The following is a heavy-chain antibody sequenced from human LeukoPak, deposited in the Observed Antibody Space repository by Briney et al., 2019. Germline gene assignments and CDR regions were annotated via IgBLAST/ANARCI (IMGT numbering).Heavy chain of an antibody. CDR3: ARVVTPRYCSTTSCYWKGWFDP. J-gene: IGHJ5*02. CDR1: VSTFSRFA. Sequence: ASVKVSCKDSVSTFSRFAMSWVRRAPRQGLEWMGGIIPIFGTANYAQRFQGRVTITADESTGTAYMELSGLRSEDTAVYYCARVVTPRYCSTTSCYWKGWFDPWGQGTLVTVSS. V-gene: IGHV1-69*13. CDR2: IIPIFGTA. D-gene: IGHD2-2*01.